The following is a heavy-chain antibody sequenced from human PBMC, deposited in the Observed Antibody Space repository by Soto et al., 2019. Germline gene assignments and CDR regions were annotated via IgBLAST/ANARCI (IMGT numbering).Heavy chain of an antibody. CDR3: ARESGGYDSSTRYGLDV. CDR2: IYYSGST. D-gene: IGHD6-25*01. V-gene: IGHV4-31*02. Sequence: WTWIRQPPGKGLEWIGYIYYSGSTDYNPSFKSRVTISVDRSKNQFSLNLSSVTAADTAIYYCARESGGYDSSTRYGLDVWGQGTTVTVSS. J-gene: IGHJ6*02.